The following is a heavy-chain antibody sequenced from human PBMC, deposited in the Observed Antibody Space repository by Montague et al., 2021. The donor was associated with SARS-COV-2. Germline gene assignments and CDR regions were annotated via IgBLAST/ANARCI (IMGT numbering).Heavy chain of an antibody. CDR2: IDWDDDE. V-gene: IGHV2-70*12. Sequence: PALVKPTQTLTLTCTFSGFSLSTSGMCVSWIRQPPGKALEWLTLIDWDDDEYYSTSLKTRLTISKDTSKNQVVLTMTNMDPLDTGTYYCAHSLLFSSLGDSDSWGQGTLVTVAS. D-gene: IGHD7-27*01. CDR1: GFSLSTSGMC. J-gene: IGHJ4*02. CDR3: AHSLLFSSLGDSDS.